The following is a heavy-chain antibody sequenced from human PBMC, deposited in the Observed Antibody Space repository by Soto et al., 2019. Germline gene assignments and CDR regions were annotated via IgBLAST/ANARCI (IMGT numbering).Heavy chain of an antibody. Sequence: GGSLRLSCAASGFTFSNFGMHWVRQAPGKGLEWVAVIWYDGSNEYYPDSVKGRFTISRDNSKNTLYLQMNSLRAEDTAVYYCARLNTGWYFDFWGRGTLVTVSS. J-gene: IGHJ2*01. V-gene: IGHV3-33*01. CDR1: GFTFSNFG. CDR2: IWYDGSNE. CDR3: ARLNTGWYFDF. D-gene: IGHD4-17*01.